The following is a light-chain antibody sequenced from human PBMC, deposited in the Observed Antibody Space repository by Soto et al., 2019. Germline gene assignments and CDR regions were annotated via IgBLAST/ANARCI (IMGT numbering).Light chain of an antibody. J-gene: IGKJ4*01. V-gene: IGKV1-39*01. CDR1: QNIAKY. Sequence: DRVTITCRASQNIAKYLTWFQQKPGKAPRLLIYAASSLQSGVPSRFSGSGSGTDFTLTISDLQPEDFASYYCQQSYNSPLTFGGGTKVDIK. CDR2: AAS. CDR3: QQSYNSPLT.